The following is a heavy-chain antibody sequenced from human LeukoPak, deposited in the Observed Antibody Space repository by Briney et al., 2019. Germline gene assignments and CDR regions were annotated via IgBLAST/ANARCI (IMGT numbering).Heavy chain of an antibody. Sequence: ASVKVSCKASGYTFTVYYMHWVRQAPGQGLEWMGWINPNSGGTNYAQKLQGRVTMTTDTSTSTAYMELRSLRSDDTAVYYCARSGSYKGVDYWGQGTLVTVSS. CDR3: ARSGSYKGVDY. CDR2: INPNSGGT. J-gene: IGHJ4*02. V-gene: IGHV1-2*02. D-gene: IGHD1-26*01. CDR1: GYTFTVYY.